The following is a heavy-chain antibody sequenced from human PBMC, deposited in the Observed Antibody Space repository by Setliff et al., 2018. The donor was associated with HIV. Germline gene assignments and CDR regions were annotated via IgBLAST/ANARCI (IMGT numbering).Heavy chain of an antibody. J-gene: IGHJ5*02. D-gene: IGHD6-25*01. CDR1: GYSLTELS. CDR3: APVSSGWFDP. V-gene: IGHV1-24*01. CDR2: FDPDDGET. Sequence: EASVKVSCKVSGYSLTELSMHWVRQAPGKGLEWMGGFDPDDGETVYAQQFQGRVTMTEDTSTDTAYMELTSLRSEDTAMYYCAPVSSGWFDPWGQGTLVTVPS.